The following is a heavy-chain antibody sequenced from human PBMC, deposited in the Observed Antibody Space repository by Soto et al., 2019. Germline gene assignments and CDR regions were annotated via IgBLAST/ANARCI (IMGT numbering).Heavy chain of an antibody. CDR3: ARELDGWGPGSYFDY. CDR1: GYTFTSYG. Sequence: QVQLVQSGAEVKKPGASVKVSCKASGYTFTSYGISWVRQAPGQGLEWMGWISAYNGNTNYAQKLQGRVTMTTDTSTRTAYMELKSRRSDDTAVYCCARELDGWGPGSYFDYWGQGTLVTVSS. V-gene: IGHV1-18*01. J-gene: IGHJ4*02. CDR2: ISAYNGNT. D-gene: IGHD3-10*01.